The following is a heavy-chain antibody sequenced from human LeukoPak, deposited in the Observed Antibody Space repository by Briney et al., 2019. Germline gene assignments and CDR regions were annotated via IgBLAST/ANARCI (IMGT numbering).Heavy chain of an antibody. CDR3: ARVDYGSGSRHFDY. Sequence: GASVKVSCKASGYTFTGYYMHWVRQAPGQGLEWVGWLSPYSGNTNYAQKVQGRVTMTTDTSTSTAYMELSSLRSEDTAVYYCARVDYGSGSRHFDYWGQGTLVTVSS. V-gene: IGHV1-2*02. CDR2: LSPYSGNT. D-gene: IGHD3-10*01. CDR1: GYTFTGYY. J-gene: IGHJ4*02.